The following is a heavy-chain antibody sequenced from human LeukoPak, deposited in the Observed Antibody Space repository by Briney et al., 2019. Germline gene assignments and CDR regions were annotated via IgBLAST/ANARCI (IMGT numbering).Heavy chain of an antibody. Sequence: PGGSLRLSCAASGFTLSAYYMSWIRQAPGEGLEWISYITSSTISYADSVKGRSTISRDNANNSLYLQMDSLRDEDTAVYFCAGGYGSGSYSAWGQGTLVTVSS. V-gene: IGHV3-11*01. CDR1: GFTLSAYY. CDR2: ITSSTI. D-gene: IGHD3-10*01. J-gene: IGHJ5*02. CDR3: AGGYGSGSYSA.